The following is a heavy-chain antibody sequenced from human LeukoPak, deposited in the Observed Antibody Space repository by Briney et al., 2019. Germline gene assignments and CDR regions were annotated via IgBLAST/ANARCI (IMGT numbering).Heavy chain of an antibody. D-gene: IGHD3-10*01. V-gene: IGHV3-23*01. Sequence: GSLRLSCAASGFTFSSYAIHWVRQAPGKGLEWVSAVSGSGGTTHYADSAKGRFTISRDNSKNTLYLQLNSLRAEDTAVYYCAKLLRAGRLLTISLDSWGQGTLVTVSS. CDR1: GFTFSSYA. CDR3: AKLLRAGRLLTISLDS. CDR2: VSGSGGTT. J-gene: IGHJ4*02.